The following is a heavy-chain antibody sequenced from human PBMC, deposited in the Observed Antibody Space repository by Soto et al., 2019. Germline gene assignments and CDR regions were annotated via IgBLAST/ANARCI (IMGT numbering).Heavy chain of an antibody. D-gene: IGHD5-18*01. CDR2: IIPIFGTA. J-gene: IGHJ6*02. CDR3: AREGDTARGETNYGMDV. Sequence: QVQLVQSGAEVKKPGSSVKVSCKASGGTFSSYAISWVRQAPGQGLEWMGGIIPIFGTANYAQKFQGRVTSTADESRSTACLELGSLRSEDTAVYYCAREGDTARGETNYGMDVWGQGTTVTVSS. CDR1: GGTFSSYA. V-gene: IGHV1-69*12.